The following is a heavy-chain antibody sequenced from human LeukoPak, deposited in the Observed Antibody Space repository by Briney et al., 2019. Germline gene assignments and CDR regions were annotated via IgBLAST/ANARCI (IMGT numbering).Heavy chain of an antibody. CDR2: IYYSGST. CDR1: GGSISSYY. V-gene: IGHV4-59*08. CDR3: ARTSSGWYSKVGGNFDY. J-gene: IGHJ4*02. Sequence: PSETLSLTCTVSGGSISSYYWSRIRQPPGKGLEWIGYIYYSGSTNYNPSLKSRVTISVDTSKNQFSLKLSSVTAADTAVYYCARTSSGWYSKVGGNFDYWGQGTLVTVSS. D-gene: IGHD6-19*01.